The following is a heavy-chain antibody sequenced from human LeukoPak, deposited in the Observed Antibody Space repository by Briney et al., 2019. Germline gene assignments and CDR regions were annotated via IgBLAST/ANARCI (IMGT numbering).Heavy chain of an antibody. V-gene: IGHV1-2*02. D-gene: IGHD5-18*01. J-gene: IGHJ5*02. CDR1: GYTFTGYY. CDR2: LHPNSGET. Sequence: ASVTVSCKASGYTFTGYYIHWVRQAPGQGLEWLGWLHPNSGETHYAQNFRGRVTLTRNTSINTAYMELTRLRSDDTAFYYCARARTPMDTVKSWFDPWGQGTLVTVSS. CDR3: ARARTPMDTVKSWFDP.